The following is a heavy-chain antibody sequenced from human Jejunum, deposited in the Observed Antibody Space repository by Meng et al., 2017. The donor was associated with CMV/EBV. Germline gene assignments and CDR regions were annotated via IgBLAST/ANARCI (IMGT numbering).Heavy chain of an antibody. CDR2: INWNGGST. D-gene: IGHD3-10*01. J-gene: IGHJ6*02. CDR1: FDDYG. Sequence: FDDYGMSWVRQAPGKGLERVSGINWNGGSTGYADSVKGRFTISRDNAKNSLYLQMNSLRAEDTALYYCARDRVRGVIIALYGMDVWGQGTTVTVSS. CDR3: ARDRVRGVIIALYGMDV. V-gene: IGHV3-20*03.